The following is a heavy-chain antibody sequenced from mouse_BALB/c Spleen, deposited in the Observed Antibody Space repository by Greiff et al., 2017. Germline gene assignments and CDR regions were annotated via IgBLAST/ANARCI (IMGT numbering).Heavy chain of an antibody. J-gene: IGHJ2*01. CDR1: GYTFTDYY. CDR2: VNPYNGGT. Sequence: EVQLQQSGPELVKPGASVKMSCKASGYTFTDYYMDWVKQSHGESFEWIGRVNPYNGGTSYNQKFKGKATLTVDKSSSTAYMELNSLTSEDSAVYYCARSPPYYRYDYFDYWGQGTTLTVSS. D-gene: IGHD2-14*01. CDR3: ARSPPYYRYDYFDY. V-gene: IGHV1-19*01.